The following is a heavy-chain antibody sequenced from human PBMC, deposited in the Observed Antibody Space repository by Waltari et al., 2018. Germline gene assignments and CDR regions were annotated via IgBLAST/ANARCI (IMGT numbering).Heavy chain of an antibody. D-gene: IGHD3-10*01. J-gene: IGHJ4*02. CDR1: GGSISSSSYY. V-gene: IGHV4-39*07. CDR2: IYYSGST. CDR3: ARDSIYSGYFDY. Sequence: QLQLQESGPGLVKPSETLSLTCTVSGGSISSSSYYWGWIRQPPGKGLEWIGSIYYSGSTYYNPSLKSRVTISVDTSKNQFSLKLSSVTAADTAVYYSARDSIYSGYFDYWGQGTLVTVSS.